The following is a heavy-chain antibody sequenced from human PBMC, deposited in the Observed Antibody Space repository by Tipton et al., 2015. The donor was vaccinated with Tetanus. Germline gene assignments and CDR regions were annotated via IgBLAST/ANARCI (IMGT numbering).Heavy chain of an antibody. J-gene: IGHJ4*01. D-gene: IGHD5-24*01. CDR3: ARGITDGYNRRFDY. Sequence: TLSLTCTVSRGPISSYYWCWIRQPAGKGLEWIGHISNGNPDYSPSLKSRVTLSVDTSKNQFYLELRSVTAADTGVYYCARGITDGYNRRFDYWGRGILVAVSP. V-gene: IGHV4-4*07. CDR1: RGPISSYY. CDR2: ISNGNP.